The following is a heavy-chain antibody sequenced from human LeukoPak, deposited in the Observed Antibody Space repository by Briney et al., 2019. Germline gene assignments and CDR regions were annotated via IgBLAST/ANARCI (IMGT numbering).Heavy chain of an antibody. CDR2: ISYDERNK. D-gene: IGHD3-10*01. Sequence: GGSLRLSCAVSGFIFSSYGMHWVRQAPGKGLEWVAAISYDERNKYYADSVKGRFTISRDNYKNTLYLQMNSLRTEDTAVYYCAKDRGSGSYPSPLFDYWGRGILVTVSS. V-gene: IGHV3-30*18. J-gene: IGHJ4*02. CDR1: GFIFSSYG. CDR3: AKDRGSGSYPSPLFDY.